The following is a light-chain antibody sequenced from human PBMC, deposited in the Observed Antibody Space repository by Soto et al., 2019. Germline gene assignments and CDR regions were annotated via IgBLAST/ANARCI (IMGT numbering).Light chain of an antibody. CDR3: QQYNNWAQWT. CDR2: GAS. J-gene: IGKJ1*01. V-gene: IGKV3-15*01. CDR1: QSVSNK. Sequence: EIVMTQSPATRYVSPGERATLSCRASQSVSNKLAWYQQKPGQARRLLIYGASTRATGIPARFSGSGSGTEFHLIINSMQSVDFPVYYCQQYNNWAQWTDSPGTVGEMK.